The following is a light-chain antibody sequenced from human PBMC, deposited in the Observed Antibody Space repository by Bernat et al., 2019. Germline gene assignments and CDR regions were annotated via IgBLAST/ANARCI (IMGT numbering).Light chain of an antibody. J-gene: IGKJ4*01. CDR1: QDISMY. CDR3: QQFNRYPLT. V-gene: IGKV1-16*01. CDR2: RAS. Sequence: DIQMTQSPSSLSASVGDRVTITCRASQDISMYLAWFQQKPGEAPKSLICRASTLQTGVPSRFSGTGSGTDFTLTISSLQPEDFGTYYCQQFNRYPLTFGGGTKVEVK.